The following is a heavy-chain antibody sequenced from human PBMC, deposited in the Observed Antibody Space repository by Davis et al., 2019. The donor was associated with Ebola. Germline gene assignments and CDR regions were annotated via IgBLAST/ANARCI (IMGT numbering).Heavy chain of an antibody. CDR2: FDPEDGET. CDR1: GYTLTELS. CDR3: ARTYCSPTTCFFPGMDV. J-gene: IGHJ6*02. D-gene: IGHD2-2*01. Sequence: ASVKVSCKVSGYTLTELSMHWVRQAPGTGLEWMGGFDPEDGETIYAQKFQGRVTMTEDTSTDTAYMELRSLRSEDTAVYYCARTYCSPTTCFFPGMDVWGQGTTVTVSS. V-gene: IGHV1-24*01.